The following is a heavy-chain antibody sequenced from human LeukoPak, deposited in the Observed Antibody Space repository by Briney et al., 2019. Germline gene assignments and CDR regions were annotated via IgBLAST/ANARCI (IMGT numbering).Heavy chain of an antibody. D-gene: IGHD4-17*01. CDR3: ARGLPCYGDYSPRRYYFDY. CDR1: GYTFTSYD. J-gene: IGHJ4*02. V-gene: IGHV1-8*03. CDR2: MNPNSGNT. Sequence: ASVKVSCKASGYTFTSYDINWVRQATGQGLEWMGWMNPNSGNTGYAQKFQGRVTITRNTSISTAYMELSSLRSEDTAVYYCARGLPCYGDYSPRRYYFDYWGQGTLVTVSS.